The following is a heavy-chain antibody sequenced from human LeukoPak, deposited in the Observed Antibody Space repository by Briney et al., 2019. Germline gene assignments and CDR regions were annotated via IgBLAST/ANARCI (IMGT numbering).Heavy chain of an antibody. Sequence: VASVKVSCKASGYTFTGYYMHWVRQAPGQGLEWMGWINPNSGGTNYAQKFQGRVTMTRDTSISTAYMELSRLRSDDTAVYYCARVTAMAYCYYYMDVWGKGTTVTVSS. CDR3: ARVTAMAYCYYYMDV. CDR2: INPNSGGT. CDR1: GYTFTGYY. V-gene: IGHV1-2*02. D-gene: IGHD5-18*01. J-gene: IGHJ6*03.